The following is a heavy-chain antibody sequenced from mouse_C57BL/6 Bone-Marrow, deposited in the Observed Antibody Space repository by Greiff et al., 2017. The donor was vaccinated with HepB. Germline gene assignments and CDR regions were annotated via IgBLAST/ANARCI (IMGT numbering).Heavy chain of an antibody. J-gene: IGHJ1*03. CDR1: GFSLTSYG. CDR3: ARRGGSSDYWYFDV. V-gene: IGHV2-3*01. D-gene: IGHD1-1*01. CDR2: IWGDGST. Sequence: VKLQESGPGLVAPSQSLSITCTVSGFSLTSYGVSWVRQPPGKGLEWLGVIWGDGSTNYNSALISRLSISKDNSKSQVFVKLNSLQTDDTATYYCARRGGSSDYWYFDVWGTGTTVTVSS.